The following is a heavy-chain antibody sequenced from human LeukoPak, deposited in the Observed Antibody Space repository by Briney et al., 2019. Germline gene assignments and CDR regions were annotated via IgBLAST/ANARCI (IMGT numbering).Heavy chain of an antibody. Sequence: GASVKVSCKASGYTFTGFYIHWVRQAPGQGLQWMRWINPNSGGTNYAQEFEGRVTMTRDTSISTAYMELSGLRSDDTAIYYCATLGDISGYYLRDYWGQGTLVTVSS. CDR3: ATLGDISGYYLRDY. V-gene: IGHV1-2*02. CDR2: INPNSGGT. CDR1: GYTFTGFY. J-gene: IGHJ4*02. D-gene: IGHD3-22*01.